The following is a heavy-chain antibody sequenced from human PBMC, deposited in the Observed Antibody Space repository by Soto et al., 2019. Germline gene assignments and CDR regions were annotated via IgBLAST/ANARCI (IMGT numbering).Heavy chain of an antibody. D-gene: IGHD3-16*02. J-gene: IGHJ3*02. Sequence: GGSLRLSCAASGFTFSSYAMSWVRQAPGKGLEWVSAISGSGGSTYYADSVKGRFTISRDNSKNTLYLQMNSLRAEDTAVYYCAKEMGELSWEPLDDAFDIWGQGTMVTVSS. CDR3: AKEMGELSWEPLDDAFDI. V-gene: IGHV3-23*01. CDR2: ISGSGGST. CDR1: GFTFSSYA.